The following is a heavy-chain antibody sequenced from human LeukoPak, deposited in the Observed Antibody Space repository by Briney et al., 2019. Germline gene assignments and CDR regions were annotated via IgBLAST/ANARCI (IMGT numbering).Heavy chain of an antibody. V-gene: IGHV3-20*01. D-gene: IGHD6-13*01. CDR2: INWNGGST. Sequence: GGSLRLSCAASGFTFDDYGMSWVRQAPGKGLEWVSGINWNGGSTGYADSVKGRFTISRDNAKNSLYLQMNSLRAEDTALYHCARVLATAGPNWFDPWGQGTLVTVSS. J-gene: IGHJ5*02. CDR3: ARVLATAGPNWFDP. CDR1: GFTFDDYG.